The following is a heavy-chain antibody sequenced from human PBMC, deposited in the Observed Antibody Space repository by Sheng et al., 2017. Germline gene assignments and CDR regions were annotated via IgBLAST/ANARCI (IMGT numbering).Heavy chain of an antibody. J-gene: IGHJ4*02. D-gene: IGHD3-22*01. Sequence: EVQLVESGGGLLQPGGTLRLSCAASGFTFSSYALSWVRQGPGRGLEWVSTISASGTSTYYADSVKGRFTVSRDSSKNTLFLQMNSLRAEDTAIYYCAKHFYNSISVILDYWGQGTLVTVSS. CDR2: ISASGTST. CDR1: GFTFSSYA. CDR3: AKHFYNSISVILDY. V-gene: IGHV3-23*04.